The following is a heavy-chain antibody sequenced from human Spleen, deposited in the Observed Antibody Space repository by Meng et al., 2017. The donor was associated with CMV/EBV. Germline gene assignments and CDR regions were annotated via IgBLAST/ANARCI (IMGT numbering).Heavy chain of an antibody. V-gene: IGHV3-11*01. CDR3: AKVGTRRDFQH. Sequence: GESLKISCEGSGFNFSDYYMSWIRQAPGKGLEWLSYISLSGRTIHYADSLKGRFTISRDNSKNTMYLQTNSLRAEDTAVYYCAKVGTRRDFQHWGQGTLVTVSS. CDR2: ISLSGRTI. CDR1: GFNFSDYY. J-gene: IGHJ1*01.